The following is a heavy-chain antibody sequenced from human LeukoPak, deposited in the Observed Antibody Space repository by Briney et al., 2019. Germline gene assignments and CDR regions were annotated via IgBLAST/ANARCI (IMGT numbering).Heavy chain of an antibody. V-gene: IGHV3-30*02. D-gene: IGHD2-2*01. CDR3: AKDSRPYCSSTSCLLFDY. Sequence: GGSLRLSCAASGFTFSSYGMHWVRQAPGRGLEWVAFIRYDGSNKYYADSVKGRFTISRDNSKNTLYLQMNSLRAEDTAVYYCAKDSRPYCSSTSCLLFDYWGQGTLVTVSS. CDR2: IRYDGSNK. CDR1: GFTFSSYG. J-gene: IGHJ4*02.